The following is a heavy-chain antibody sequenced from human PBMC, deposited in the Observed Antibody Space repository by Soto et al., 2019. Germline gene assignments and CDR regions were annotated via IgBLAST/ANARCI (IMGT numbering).Heavy chain of an antibody. CDR1: GFTFSSYS. Sequence: PGGSLRLSCAASGFTFSSYSMNWVRQAPGKGLEWVSYISSSSSTIYYADSVKGRFTISRDNAENSLYLQMNSLRAEDTAVYYCARASPLSTSYYYYFGMEVWGQGTTVTVSS. V-gene: IGHV3-48*01. J-gene: IGHJ6*02. D-gene: IGHD1-1*01. CDR2: ISSSSSTI. CDR3: ARASPLSTSYYYYFGMEV.